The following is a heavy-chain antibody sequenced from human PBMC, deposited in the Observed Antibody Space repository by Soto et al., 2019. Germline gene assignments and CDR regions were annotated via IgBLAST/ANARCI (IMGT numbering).Heavy chain of an antibody. CDR2: IIPIVHTA. CDR3: AMITMIHSFDP. J-gene: IGHJ5*02. CDR1: GGTFRSNG. D-gene: IGHD3-22*01. V-gene: IGHV1-69*01. Sequence: QVQLVQSGAEVKKPGSSVKVSCKASGGTFRSNGISWVRQAPGQGLEWLGWIIPIVHTASYAQTFRGRVTITADESTTTAYMELSSLRSEDTAVYYCAMITMIHSFDPWGQGTLVTVSS.